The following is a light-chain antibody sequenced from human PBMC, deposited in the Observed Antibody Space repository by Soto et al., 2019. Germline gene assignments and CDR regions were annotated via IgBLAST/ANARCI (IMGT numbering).Light chain of an antibody. V-gene: IGKV3-11*01. Sequence: EIVLTQSPATLSLSPGERATLSCRASQTVNNYLVWYQQKAGQAPRALIYDASNRATGIPARFSGSGSGTDFTLTISGLEPEDFALYYCQQRINAPWTFGHGTKVEIK. CDR3: QQRINAPWT. CDR2: DAS. J-gene: IGKJ1*01. CDR1: QTVNNY.